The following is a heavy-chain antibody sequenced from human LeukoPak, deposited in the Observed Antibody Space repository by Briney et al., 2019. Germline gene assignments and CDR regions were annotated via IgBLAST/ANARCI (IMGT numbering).Heavy chain of an antibody. CDR3: ARGLYGSGSYLFDP. J-gene: IGHJ5*02. V-gene: IGHV4-59*01. CDR2: IYYSGST. D-gene: IGHD3-10*01. CDR1: GGSISSYY. Sequence: SETLSLTCTVSGGSISSYYWSWIRQPPGKGLEWIGYIYYSGSTNYNPSLKSRVTISVDTSKNQFSLKLSSVTAADTAVYYCARGLYGSGSYLFDPWGQGTLVTVSS.